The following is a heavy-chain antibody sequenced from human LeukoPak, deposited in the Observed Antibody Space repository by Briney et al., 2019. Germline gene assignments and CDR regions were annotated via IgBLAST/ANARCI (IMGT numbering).Heavy chain of an antibody. D-gene: IGHD3-9*01. CDR2: ISAYNGNT. CDR1: GYTFTSYG. J-gene: IGHJ4*02. V-gene: IGHV1-18*01. CDR3: AKARGILTGYPSDY. Sequence: ASVKVSCKASGYTFTSYGISWVRQAPGQGLEWMGWISAYNGNTNYAQKLQGRVTMTTDTSTSTAYMELRSLRSDDTAVYYCAKARGILTGYPSDYWGQGTLVTVSS.